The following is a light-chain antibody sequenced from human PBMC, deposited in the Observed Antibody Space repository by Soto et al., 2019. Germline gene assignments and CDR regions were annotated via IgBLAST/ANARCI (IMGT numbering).Light chain of an antibody. CDR2: RVS. CDR3: QQSYSTIT. V-gene: IGKV1-39*01. J-gene: IGKJ3*01. Sequence: DIQMTQSPSSLSASVRERVTIACRASQSITNNLNWYQQKPGRAPKLLIYRVSNLQSGVPPRFSGSGSGTDFTLTISGLQPDDFATYYCQQSYSTITFGPGTKVDIK. CDR1: QSITNN.